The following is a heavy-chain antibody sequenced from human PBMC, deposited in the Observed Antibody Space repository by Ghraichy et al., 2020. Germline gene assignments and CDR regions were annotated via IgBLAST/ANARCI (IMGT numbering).Heavy chain of an antibody. Sequence: LSLTCAASGFTFSSYSMNWVRQAPGKGLEWVSSISSSSSYIYYADSVKGRFTISRDNAKNSLYLQMNSLRAEDTAVYYCARDLKLGATKSSSFDYWGQGTLVTVSS. CDR3: ARDLKLGATKSSSFDY. CDR2: ISSSSSYI. V-gene: IGHV3-21*01. J-gene: IGHJ4*02. D-gene: IGHD1-26*01. CDR1: GFTFSSYS.